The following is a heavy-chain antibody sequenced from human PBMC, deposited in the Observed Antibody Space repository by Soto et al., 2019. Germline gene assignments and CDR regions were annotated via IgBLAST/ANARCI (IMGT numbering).Heavy chain of an antibody. CDR2: ISYSGST. CDR1: GGSISSDSYY. V-gene: IGHV4-39*07. CDR3: ARAKTYFDY. J-gene: IGHJ4*02. Sequence: PSETLSLTCTVSGGSISSDSYYWGWIRQSPGKGLEWIASISYSGSTYYNPSLKSRVTISVDTSKNQFSLKLSSVTAADTAVYYCARAKTYFDYWGQGTLVTVSS.